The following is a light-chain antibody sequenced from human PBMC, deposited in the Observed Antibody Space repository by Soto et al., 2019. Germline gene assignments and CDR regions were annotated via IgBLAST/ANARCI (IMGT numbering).Light chain of an antibody. CDR3: QQSTKWLT. J-gene: IGKJ4*01. CDR2: GAS. CDR1: QSVGGN. Sequence: EIVMTQSPATLSESPGERVTLSCRASQSVGGNLAWYQQKPGQAPRLLIYGASTRATGVPARFSGSGSGTELTLTTSSPESADLAVSYCQQSTKWLTFGGGTKVDI. V-gene: IGKV3-15*01.